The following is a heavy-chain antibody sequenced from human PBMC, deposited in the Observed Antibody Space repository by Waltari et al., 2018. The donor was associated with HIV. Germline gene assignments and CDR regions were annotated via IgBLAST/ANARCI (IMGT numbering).Heavy chain of an antibody. Sequence: EVQLVESGGALVQPGGALKLSCAASGFNLKGSAINWVRQASGKGLEWVGRIRSKLDSFATAYGASMKGRFTISRDDSKNTAYLQMNSLKTEDTALYYCTRWTAAAGTAFDYWGLGTLVTVSS. CDR2: IRSKLDSFAT. D-gene: IGHD6-13*01. CDR3: TRWTAAAGTAFDY. V-gene: IGHV3-73*01. J-gene: IGHJ4*02. CDR1: GFNLKGSA.